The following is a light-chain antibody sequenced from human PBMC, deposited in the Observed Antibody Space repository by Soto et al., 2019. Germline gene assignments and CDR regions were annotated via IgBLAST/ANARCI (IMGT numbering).Light chain of an antibody. CDR1: QSISSN. Sequence: LVMTQSPATLAVSPGERATLSCWASQSISSNLAWYQQKPGQAPRLLIYSASTRATGIPARFSGSGSGTEFTLTINSLQSEDFAVYYCQQYNIWPLTFGGGTKVDIK. V-gene: IGKV3-15*01. CDR2: SAS. CDR3: QQYNIWPLT. J-gene: IGKJ4*01.